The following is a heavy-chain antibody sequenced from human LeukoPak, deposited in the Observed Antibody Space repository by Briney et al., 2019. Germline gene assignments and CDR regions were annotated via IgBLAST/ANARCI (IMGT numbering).Heavy chain of an antibody. Sequence: SETLSLTCTVSGGSISSSIYYWGWIRQPPGKGLECIVNIYYGGSTYYNPSLKSRVTISVDTSKNQFSLKLSSVTAADTAVYYCARRGYGDYDVFDIWGQGTMVTVSS. CDR3: ARRGYGDYDVFDI. CDR2: IYYGGST. D-gene: IGHD4-17*01. V-gene: IGHV4-39*01. CDR1: GGSISSSIYY. J-gene: IGHJ3*02.